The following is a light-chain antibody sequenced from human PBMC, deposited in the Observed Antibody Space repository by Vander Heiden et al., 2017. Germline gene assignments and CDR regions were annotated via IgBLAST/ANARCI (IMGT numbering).Light chain of an antibody. J-gene: IGLJ3*02. CDR2: SEN. V-gene: IGLV3-25*03. CDR1: VLARQN. CDR3: QFADSSGRYPVV. Sequence: SDLPQPPSVSLSPEQPTPITYSVDVLARQNAYWYQQKPGRASRLLIYSENKRRPGSPERSSGSISGTIVTLSIIDGQEEDDADYYCQFADSSGRYPVVFGGGTQLTVL.